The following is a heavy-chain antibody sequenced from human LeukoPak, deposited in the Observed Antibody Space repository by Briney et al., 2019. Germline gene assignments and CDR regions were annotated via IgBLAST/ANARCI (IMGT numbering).Heavy chain of an antibody. CDR3: AKDGGLWVSAHWGDS. D-gene: IGHD7-27*01. CDR1: GFTFSSYA. Sequence: GGPLRLSCAASGFTFSSYAMSWVRQAPGKGLEWVSAISGSGGSTYYADSVKGRFTISRDNSKNTLFLQMNSLRAEDTAVYYCAKDGGLWVSAHWGDSWGRGTLVTVSS. J-gene: IGHJ4*02. CDR2: ISGSGGST. V-gene: IGHV3-23*01.